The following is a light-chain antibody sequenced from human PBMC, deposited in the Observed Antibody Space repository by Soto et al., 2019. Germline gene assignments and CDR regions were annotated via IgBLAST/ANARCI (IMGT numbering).Light chain of an antibody. CDR1: QDISNF. CDR3: QKYNSAPFT. Sequence: DIQMTQSPSSLSASVGDRVTITCRASQDISNFLVWFQQKPGKIPNLLIYGASTLQSGVPTRFSSSGSGTNFTLTISSLQPEDVATYFCQKYNSAPFTFGPGTKVDIK. CDR2: GAS. J-gene: IGKJ3*01. V-gene: IGKV1-27*01.